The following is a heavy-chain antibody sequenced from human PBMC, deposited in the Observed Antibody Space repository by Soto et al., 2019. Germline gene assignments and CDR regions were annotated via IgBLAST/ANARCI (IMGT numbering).Heavy chain of an antibody. V-gene: IGHV3-11*01. CDR3: AKDRNQLLYRWFDP. Sequence: GGSLRLSCAASGFTFSDYYMSWIRQAPGKGLEWVAYISSSGRTTYYADSVKGRFTISRDNTKTTLHLQMNSLSAEDTAVYYCAKDRNQLLYRWFDPCGHGTLVTVSP. D-gene: IGHD2-2*02. CDR1: GFTFSDYY. J-gene: IGHJ5*02. CDR2: ISSSGRTT.